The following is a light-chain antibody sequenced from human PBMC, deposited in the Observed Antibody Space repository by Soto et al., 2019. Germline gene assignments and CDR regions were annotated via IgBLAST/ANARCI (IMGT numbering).Light chain of an antibody. J-gene: IGKJ4*01. CDR2: RAX. Sequence: IVMPQSPSTRSVAQGERAPLSCRGSQSINTGLAWYQQKHVQASRLLMFRAXSRATGIPARFSGSGSGKEFNLIISSLQSEDFVAYFCQQYDDWLRRTFGGGTKVDIK. V-gene: IGKV3D-15*01. CDR1: QSINTG. CDR3: QQYDDWLRRT.